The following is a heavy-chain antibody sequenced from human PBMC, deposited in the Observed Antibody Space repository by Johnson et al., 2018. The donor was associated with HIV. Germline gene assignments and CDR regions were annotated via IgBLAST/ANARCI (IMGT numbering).Heavy chain of an antibody. Sequence: VQLVESGGGVVQPGRSLRLSCAASGFTFSSYWMSWVRQAPGKGLEWVANIKQDGSEKYYVDSVKGRFTIARDNAKNSLYLQMNSLKAEDTAVYYCARSPRGSGFDIWGQGTMVTVSS. J-gene: IGHJ3*02. CDR2: IKQDGSEK. CDR1: GFTFSSYW. CDR3: ARSPRGSGFDI. D-gene: IGHD6-19*01. V-gene: IGHV3-7*01.